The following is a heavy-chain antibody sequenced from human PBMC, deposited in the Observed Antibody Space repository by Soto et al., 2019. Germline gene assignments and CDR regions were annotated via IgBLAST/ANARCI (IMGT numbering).Heavy chain of an antibody. D-gene: IGHD3-22*01. CDR2: IYFSGST. V-gene: IGHV4-39*01. J-gene: IGHJ4*02. Sequence: SETLSLTCTVSGGSISNITYYWGWIRQPPGKGLEWIGSIYFSGSTYYSPSLKSRVSISVDTSKNQFSLKLNSVTAADTALYYCARHYHDNRDFDYWGQGTLVTVSS. CDR3: ARHYHDNRDFDY. CDR1: GGSISNITYY.